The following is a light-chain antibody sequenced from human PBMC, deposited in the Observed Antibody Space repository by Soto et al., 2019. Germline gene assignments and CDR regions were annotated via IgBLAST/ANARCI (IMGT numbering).Light chain of an antibody. V-gene: IGKV3-20*01. Sequence: EIVLTQSPGTLSLSPGERATLSCRVSQSIANSYLAWYQQKPGQAPRLLIYGASSRATGIPDRFSGSGSGTVFTLNISRLEPEDFAVYYCQQFGSSLPFTFGQGTKLEIK. CDR1: QSIANSY. CDR3: QQFGSSLPFT. J-gene: IGKJ2*01. CDR2: GAS.